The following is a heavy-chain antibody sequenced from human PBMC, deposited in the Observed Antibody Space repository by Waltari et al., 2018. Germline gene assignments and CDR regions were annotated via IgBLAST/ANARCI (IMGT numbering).Heavy chain of an antibody. CDR3: ATPRIAVAGTGLDYYYGMDV. CDR1: GYTRTEVS. V-gene: IGHV1-24*01. Sequence: QVQLVQSGAEVKKPGASGKVSCKVSGYTRTEVSMHWVTQAPGKGLEWMGGFDPEDGETIYAQKFQGRVTMTEDTSTDTAYMELSSLRSEDTAVYYCATPRIAVAGTGLDYYYGMDVWGQGTTVTVSS. J-gene: IGHJ6*02. CDR2: FDPEDGET. D-gene: IGHD6-19*01.